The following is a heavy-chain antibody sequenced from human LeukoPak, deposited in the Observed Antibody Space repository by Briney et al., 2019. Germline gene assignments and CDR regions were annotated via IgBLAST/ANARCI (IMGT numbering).Heavy chain of an antibody. CDR2: IFAGSTT. J-gene: IGHJ4*02. V-gene: IGHV3-66*01. D-gene: IGHD1-1*01. CDR1: GVNVGNNY. CDR3: ARVGHWPDY. Sequence: GGSLRLSCAASGVNVGNNYMSWVRQAPGKGLEWVSVIFAGSTTYYADSVKGRFTISRDNSRNTLYLHMNSLRGEDTAVYYCARVGHWPDYWGQGTLVTVSS.